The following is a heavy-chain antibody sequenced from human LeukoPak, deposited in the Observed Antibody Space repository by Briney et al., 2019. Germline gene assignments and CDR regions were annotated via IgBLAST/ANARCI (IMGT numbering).Heavy chain of an antibody. Sequence: SVKGRFTISKDNSKNTLYLQMNSLRAEDTAVYYCAKDRDILTGYLDYWGQGTLVTASS. CDR3: AKDRDILTGYLDY. J-gene: IGHJ4*02. V-gene: IGHV3-30*02. D-gene: IGHD3-9*01.